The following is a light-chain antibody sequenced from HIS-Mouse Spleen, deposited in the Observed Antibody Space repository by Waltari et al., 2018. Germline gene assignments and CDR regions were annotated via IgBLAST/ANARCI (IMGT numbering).Light chain of an antibody. CDR2: EDS. J-gene: IGLJ2*01. CDR1: ALPKKY. V-gene: IGLV3-10*01. Sequence: SYELTQPPSVSVSPGQTARITCSGDALPKKYAYWYQQKSGQAPVLGSSEDSKRPYRIPERVSGSSSATMATLTISGAPVDDEADYYCYSTDSSGNHRVFGGGTKLTVL. CDR3: YSTDSSGNHRV.